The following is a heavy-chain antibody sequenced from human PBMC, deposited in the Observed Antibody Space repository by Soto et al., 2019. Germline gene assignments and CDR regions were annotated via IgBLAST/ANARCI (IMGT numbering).Heavy chain of an antibody. CDR2: IYYSGST. CDR1: GGSISSGGYY. J-gene: IGHJ4*02. V-gene: IGHV4-31*03. D-gene: IGHD1-26*01. CDR3: AGIYSGSPGGTLRY. Sequence: QVQLQESGPGLVKPSQTLSLTCTVSGGSISSGGYYWSWIRQHPGKGLEWMGYIYYSGSTYYNPSVKCRLPVSVDTSKNQFSLKRSSVTAAATAVYYCAGIYSGSPGGTLRYWGQGTLVTVSS.